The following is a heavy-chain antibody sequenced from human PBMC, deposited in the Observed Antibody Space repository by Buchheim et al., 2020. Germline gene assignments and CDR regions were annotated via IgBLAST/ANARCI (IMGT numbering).Heavy chain of an antibody. CDR3: TRPDDDYYYYGMDV. CDR1: GFTFSGSA. D-gene: IGHD1-1*01. V-gene: IGHV3-73*02. Sequence: EVQLVESGGGLVQPGGSLKLSCAASGFTFSGSAMHWVRQASGKGLEWVGRIRSKANSYETAYAASVKGRFTIYRDDSKNKVYLQMNSLKTEDTAVYYCTRPDDDYYYYGMDVWGQGTT. CDR2: IRSKANSYET. J-gene: IGHJ6*02.